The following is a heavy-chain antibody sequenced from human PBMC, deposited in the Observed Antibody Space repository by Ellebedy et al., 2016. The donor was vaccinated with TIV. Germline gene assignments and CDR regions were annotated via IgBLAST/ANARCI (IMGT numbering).Heavy chain of an antibody. CDR3: ASGRGLIDY. V-gene: IGHV4-59*01. J-gene: IGHJ4*02. CDR1: GGSISGFY. Sequence: MPSETLSLTCTVSGGSISGFYWSWIRQSPQKGLEWLGFMYFSGNSQYNPSLKSRATISVDVSKNQFSLKLDSVSAADTGVYFCASGRGLIDYWGRGLLVTVSS. D-gene: IGHD2/OR15-2a*01. CDR2: MYFSGNS.